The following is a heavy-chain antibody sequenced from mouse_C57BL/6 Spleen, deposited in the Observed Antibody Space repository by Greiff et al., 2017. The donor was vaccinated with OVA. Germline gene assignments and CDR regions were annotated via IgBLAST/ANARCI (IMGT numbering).Heavy chain of an antibody. CDR2: ISSGSSTI. V-gene: IGHV5-17*01. D-gene: IGHD2-4*01. J-gene: IGHJ4*01. Sequence: EVQVVESGGGLVKPGGSLKLSCAASGFTFSDYGMHWVRQAPEKGLEWVAYISSGSSTIYYADTVKGRFTISRDNAKNTLFLQMTSLRSEDTAMYYCARRGDYDERDAMDYWGQGTSVTVSS. CDR3: ARRGDYDERDAMDY. CDR1: GFTFSDYG.